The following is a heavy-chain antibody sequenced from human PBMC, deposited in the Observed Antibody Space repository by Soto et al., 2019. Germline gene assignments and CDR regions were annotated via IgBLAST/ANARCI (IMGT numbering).Heavy chain of an antibody. D-gene: IGHD2-21*02. CDR2: ISANGDNK. J-gene: IGHJ4*02. CDR1: VFIVDDCA. Sequence: GGALGRSCVGSVFIVDDCAMHWVRQAAGKGLEGVSGISANGDNKDYADSVKGRFTISRDNAKNSLFLQMNSLRPEDTALYYCAKDVKWGGMTTIPNFDCWSQGT. V-gene: IGHV3-9*01. CDR3: AKDVKWGGMTTIPNFDC.